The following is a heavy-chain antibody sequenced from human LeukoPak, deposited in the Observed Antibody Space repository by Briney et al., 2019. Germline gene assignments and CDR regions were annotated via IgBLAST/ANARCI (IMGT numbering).Heavy chain of an antibody. Sequence: SVKVSCKASGGTFSSYAISWVRQAPGQGLEWMGGIIPIFGTANYAQKFQGRVTITTDESTSTAYMELSSLRSEDTAVYYCARGEVCGGPPYYYYYYMDVWGKGTTVTVSS. CDR1: GGTFSSYA. V-gene: IGHV1-69*05. CDR3: ARGEVCGGPPYYYYYYMDV. D-gene: IGHD2-21*01. CDR2: IIPIFGTA. J-gene: IGHJ6*03.